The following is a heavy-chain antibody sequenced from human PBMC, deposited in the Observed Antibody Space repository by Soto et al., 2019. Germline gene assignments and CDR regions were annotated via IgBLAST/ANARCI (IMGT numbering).Heavy chain of an antibody. V-gene: IGHV3-30*18. J-gene: IGHJ4*01. CDR2: TSYDGANI. CDR3: AKDSTFGDRGNYFDY. CDR1: GFTFSNYA. D-gene: IGHD3-10*01. Sequence: QVQLVESGGGVVQPGRSLRLSCAASGFTFSNYAMHWVRQAPGKGLEWVAVTSYDGANIYYADSVKGRFTISRDNSKNTRYLQMDSLRDEDTAVYFCAKDSTFGDRGNYFDYWGHGTLVAVSS.